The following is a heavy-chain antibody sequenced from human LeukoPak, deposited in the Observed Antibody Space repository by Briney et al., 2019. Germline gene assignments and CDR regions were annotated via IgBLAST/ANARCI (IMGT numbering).Heavy chain of an antibody. Sequence: GGSLRLSCAASGFTFSSYEMNWVRQAPGKGLEWVSYISSSGSPIYYADSVKGRFTISRENAKNSLYLQMNSLRAGDTAVYYCARGGGDGHFDYWGQGTLVTVSS. J-gene: IGHJ4*02. V-gene: IGHV3-48*03. D-gene: IGHD2-8*01. CDR3: ARGGGDGHFDY. CDR1: GFTFSSYE. CDR2: ISSSGSPI.